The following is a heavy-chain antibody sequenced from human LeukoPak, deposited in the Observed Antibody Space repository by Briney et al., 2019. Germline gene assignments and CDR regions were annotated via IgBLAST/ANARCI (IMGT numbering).Heavy chain of an antibody. V-gene: IGHV3-30-3*01. CDR1: RFTFSSYA. Sequence: GGFLRLSCAASRFTFSSYAMHWVRQAPGKGLEWVAVISYDGSNKFYADSVKGRFIISRDNSKNTLYLQMNSLRAEDTAEYYCARDDKCGADCFRPDYWGQGTLVTVSS. J-gene: IGHJ4*02. D-gene: IGHD2-21*02. CDR2: ISYDGSNK. CDR3: ARDDKCGADCFRPDY.